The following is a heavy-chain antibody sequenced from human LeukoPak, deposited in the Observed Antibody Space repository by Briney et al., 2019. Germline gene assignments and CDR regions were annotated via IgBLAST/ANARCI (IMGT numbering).Heavy chain of an antibody. Sequence: GGSLRLSCAASGFTYSSYAMSWVRQAPGKGLEWVSAISGSGGSTYYANSVQGRFTISRDNSKNTLYLQMNSLRAEDTAIYYCAKDPYSSSTYFDYWGQGTLVIVSS. V-gene: IGHV3-23*01. CDR3: AKDPYSSSTYFDY. CDR1: GFTYSSYA. D-gene: IGHD6-6*01. J-gene: IGHJ4*02. CDR2: ISGSGGST.